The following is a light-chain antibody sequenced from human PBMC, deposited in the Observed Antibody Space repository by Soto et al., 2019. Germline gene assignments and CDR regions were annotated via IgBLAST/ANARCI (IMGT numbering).Light chain of an antibody. CDR2: GNS. V-gene: IGLV1-40*01. CDR1: SSNIGAGYD. Sequence: QSALTQAPSVSGAPGQRVTISCTGSSSNIGAGYDVHWYQQLPGTAPKLLIYGNSNRPSGVPDRFSGSKSGTSASLAITGLQAEDEADYYCQSYDSSLSGSYVFGTGT. J-gene: IGLJ1*01. CDR3: QSYDSSLSGSYV.